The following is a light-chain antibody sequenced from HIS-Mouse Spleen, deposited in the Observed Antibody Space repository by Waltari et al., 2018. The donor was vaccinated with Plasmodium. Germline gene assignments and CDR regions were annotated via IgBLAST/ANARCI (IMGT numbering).Light chain of an antibody. CDR2: GAS. CDR1: QSVSSN. CDR3: QQYKNWSFT. V-gene: IGKV3-15*01. Sequence: EIVMTQTPATLPVSPGDRATLSCMASQSVSSNLAWYQQKPGQAPRLLIYGASTRATGIPARFSGSGSGTEFTLTISSLQSEDFAVYYCQQYKNWSFTFGPGTKVDIK. J-gene: IGKJ3*01.